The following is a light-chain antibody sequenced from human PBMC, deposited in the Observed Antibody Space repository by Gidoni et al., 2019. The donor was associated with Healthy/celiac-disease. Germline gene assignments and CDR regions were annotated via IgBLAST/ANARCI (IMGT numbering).Light chain of an antibody. CDR3: QQYYSDPIT. J-gene: IGKJ5*01. CDR1: QGISSY. V-gene: IGKV1-8*01. CDR2: AAS. Sequence: AIRMTQSPSSFSASTGDRVTITCRASQGISSYLAWYQQKPGKAPKLLIYAASTLQSGVPSRFSGSGSGTDFTLTISCLQSEDFATYYCQQYYSDPITFXQXTRLEIK.